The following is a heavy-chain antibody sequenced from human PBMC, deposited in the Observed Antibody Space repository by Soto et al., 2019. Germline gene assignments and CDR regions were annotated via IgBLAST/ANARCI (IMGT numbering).Heavy chain of an antibody. D-gene: IGHD6-19*01. CDR3: AVAVAGPTAIGY. V-gene: IGHV3-74*01. CDR2: INSDGSRT. Sequence: EVQLVESGGGLVQPGGSLRLSCAASGSTFSSYWMHWVRQAPGKGLVWVSRINSDGSRTSYADSVKGRITISRDNAKNTLYLQMNSLRAEDTAVYYCAVAVAGPTAIGYWGQGTLVTVSS. J-gene: IGHJ4*02. CDR1: GSTFSSYW.